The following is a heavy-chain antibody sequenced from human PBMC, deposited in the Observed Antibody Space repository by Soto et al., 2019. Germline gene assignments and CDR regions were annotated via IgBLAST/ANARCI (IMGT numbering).Heavy chain of an antibody. D-gene: IGHD1-26*01. V-gene: IGHV1-8*01. CDR1: GYTFTSYD. Sequence: ASVKVSCKASGYTFTSYDINWVRQATGQGLEWMGWMNPNSGNTGYAQKFQGRVTMTRNTSISTAYMELSSLRSEDTAVYYCARSSYYTRDAFDIWGQGTMVTRLL. CDR3: ARSSYYTRDAFDI. J-gene: IGHJ3*02. CDR2: MNPNSGNT.